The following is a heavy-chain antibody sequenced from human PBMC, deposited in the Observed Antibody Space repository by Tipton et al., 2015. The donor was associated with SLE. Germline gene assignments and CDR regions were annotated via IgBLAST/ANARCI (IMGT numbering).Heavy chain of an antibody. V-gene: IGHV3-7*01. J-gene: IGHJ4*02. CDR2: IKQDGSKI. Sequence: SLRLSCAASGFTFNNYWMTWVRPAPGKGLEWVANIKQDGSKIYYVDSVKGRFTLSRDNAKNALYMQMNNLRAEDSAVYYCATDGTSFKYWGQGTLVIVSS. CDR1: GFTFNNYW. CDR3: ATDGTSFKY.